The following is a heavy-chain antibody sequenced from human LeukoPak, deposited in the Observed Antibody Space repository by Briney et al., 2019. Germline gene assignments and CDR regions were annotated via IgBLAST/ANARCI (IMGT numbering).Heavy chain of an antibody. Sequence: SDTLSLTCSLSGDPNRTYDGIWTPHPPGEALVGSGYIYYTGSTTYNPSLKSRVSISVDTSKNKFSLDLNSGSAADTALYYCARGRGDARGTSFDPWGQGTLVTVSS. CDR3: ARGRGDARGTSFDP. J-gene: IGHJ5*02. V-gene: IGHV4-59*07. CDR1: GDPNRTYD. D-gene: IGHD3-10*01. CDR2: IYYTGST.